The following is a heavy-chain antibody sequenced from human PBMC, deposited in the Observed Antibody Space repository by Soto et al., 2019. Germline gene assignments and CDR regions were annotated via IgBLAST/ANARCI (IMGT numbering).Heavy chain of an antibody. CDR1: GGTFSSYA. Sequence: APVKVSCKASGGTFSSYAISWVRQAPGQGLEWMGGIIPIFGTANYAQKFQGRVTITADESTSTAYMELSSLRSEDTAVYYCARVRIAATGDFDYWGQGTLVTVSS. D-gene: IGHD6-13*01. CDR2: IIPIFGTA. CDR3: ARVRIAATGDFDY. V-gene: IGHV1-69*13. J-gene: IGHJ4*02.